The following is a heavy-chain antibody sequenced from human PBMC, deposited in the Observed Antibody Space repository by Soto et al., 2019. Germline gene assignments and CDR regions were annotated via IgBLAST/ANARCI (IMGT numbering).Heavy chain of an antibody. CDR1: GFSFANYS. D-gene: IGHD3-16*01. CDR3: ARDLGYRPGGYFDY. J-gene: IGHJ4*02. Sequence: GGSLRLSCSVSGFSFANYSMNWVRQAPGKGLEWVSFIGASDNTIYYPDSLKGRFTISRDNAENSLYLQMNSLRAEDTGVYYCARDLGYRPGGYFDYWGQGTLVTVSS. V-gene: IGHV3-48*01. CDR2: IGASDNTI.